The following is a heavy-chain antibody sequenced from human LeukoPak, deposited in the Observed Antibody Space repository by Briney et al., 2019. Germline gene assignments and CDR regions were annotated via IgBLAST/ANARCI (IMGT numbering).Heavy chain of an antibody. CDR2: IYYSGST. CDR3: AREEDYYDSRGYYDY. CDR1: GGSISSGGYY. D-gene: IGHD3-22*01. Sequence: PSETLSLTCTVSGGSISSGGYYRSWIRQHPGKGLEWIGYIYYSGSTYYNPSLKSRVTISVDTSKNQFSLKQSSVTAADTAVYYCAREEDYYDSRGYYDYWGQGTLVTVSS. V-gene: IGHV4-31*03. J-gene: IGHJ4*02.